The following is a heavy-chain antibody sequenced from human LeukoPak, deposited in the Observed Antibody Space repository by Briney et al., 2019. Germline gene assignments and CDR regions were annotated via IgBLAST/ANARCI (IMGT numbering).Heavy chain of an antibody. CDR2: ISGSGGST. D-gene: IGHD3-16*02. Sequence: GGSLRLSCAASGFTFSNAWMSWVRQAPGKGLEWVSAISGSGGSTYYADSVKGRFTISRDNSKNTLYLQMNSLRAEDTAVYYCARDKGGFYDYVWGSYRPFDYWGQGTLVTVSS. CDR1: GFTFSNAW. J-gene: IGHJ4*02. CDR3: ARDKGGFYDYVWGSYRPFDY. V-gene: IGHV3-23*01.